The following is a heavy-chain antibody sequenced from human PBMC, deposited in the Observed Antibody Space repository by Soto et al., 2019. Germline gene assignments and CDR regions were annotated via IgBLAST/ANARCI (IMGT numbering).Heavy chain of an antibody. V-gene: IGHV1-18*01. CDR2: VSTYDGNT. CDR1: GYRLSRYG. Sequence: QVQLVQSGGEVKEPGASVKVSCKASGYRLSRYGINWVRQAPGQGLEWMGWVSTYDGNTQYAQKFQGRITMTTDTSTNTVYLELRSLTSDDTAVYYCARDEEDANLMIVVLPGDYWGQGTLVSVSS. CDR3: ARDEEDANLMIVVLPGDY. J-gene: IGHJ4*02. D-gene: IGHD2-21*01.